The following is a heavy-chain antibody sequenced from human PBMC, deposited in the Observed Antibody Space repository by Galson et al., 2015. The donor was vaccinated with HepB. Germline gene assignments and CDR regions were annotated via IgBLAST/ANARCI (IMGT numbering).Heavy chain of an antibody. V-gene: IGHV3-23*01. J-gene: IGHJ4*02. Sequence: SLRLSCAASGLTFSTYAMSWVRQAPGKGPEWVSAISGSGGTTHYADSVKGRFTISGDNSKNTLYLQMNSLRAEDTAVYYCAKGGGAGVFDYWGQGTLVTVSS. CDR3: AKGGGAGVFDY. CDR1: GLTFSTYA. D-gene: IGHD6-19*01. CDR2: ISGSGGTT.